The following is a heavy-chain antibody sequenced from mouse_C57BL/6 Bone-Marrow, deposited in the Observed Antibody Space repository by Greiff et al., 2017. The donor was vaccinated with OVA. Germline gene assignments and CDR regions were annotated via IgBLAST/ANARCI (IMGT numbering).Heavy chain of an antibody. CDR2: ITHSGEP. CDR3: AGDSGYGAMDY. J-gene: IGHJ4*01. V-gene: IGHV12-3*01. CDR1: GFPITSGYY. Sequence: VHLVESGPGLVKPSQSLFLTCSITGFPITSGYYWIWIRQPPGKPLEWMGYITHSGEPFYNPSLQSPIPIPREPSKNQFFLQLNSVTTKDTAMHYCAGDSGYGAMDYWGQGTSVTVSS. D-gene: IGHD2-2*01.